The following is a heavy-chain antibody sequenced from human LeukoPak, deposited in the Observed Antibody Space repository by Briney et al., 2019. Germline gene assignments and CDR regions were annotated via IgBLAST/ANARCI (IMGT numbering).Heavy chain of an antibody. V-gene: IGHV1-2*02. J-gene: IGHJ4*02. CDR3: ARDRHLSDILTGYYDY. CDR2: INPNSGGT. Sequence: ASVKVSCKASGYTFTGYYMHWVRQAPGQGLEWMGWINPNSGGTNYAQKFQGRVTMTRDTSISTAYMELSRLRSDDTAVYYCARDRHLSDILTGYYDYWGQGTLVTVSS. CDR1: GYTFTGYY. D-gene: IGHD3-9*01.